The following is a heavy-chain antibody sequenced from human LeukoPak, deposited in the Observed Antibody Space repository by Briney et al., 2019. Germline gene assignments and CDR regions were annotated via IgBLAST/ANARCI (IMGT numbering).Heavy chain of an antibody. V-gene: IGHV1-2*02. D-gene: IGHD2-2*01. CDR1: GYTFTGYY. CDR2: INPNSGGT. Sequence: GASVKLSCTASGYTFTGYYMHWVRQAPGQGLEWMGWINPNSGGTNYAQKFQGRVTMTRDTSISTAYRELSRLRSDDTAVYYCARERAVVVAAAQNYYYYGMDVWGQGTTVTVSS. CDR3: ARERAVVVAAAQNYYYYGMDV. J-gene: IGHJ6*02.